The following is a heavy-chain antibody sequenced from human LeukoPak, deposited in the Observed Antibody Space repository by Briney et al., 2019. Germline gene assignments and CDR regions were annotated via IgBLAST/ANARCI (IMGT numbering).Heavy chain of an antibody. CDR1: GGTFSSYT. CDR3: ARVDGTTVTPYYYYGMDV. Sequence: SVKVSCKASGGTFSSYTISWVRQAPGQGLEWMGSIIPILGIANYAQKFQGRVTITADKSTSTAYMELSSLRSEDTAVYYCARVDGTTVTPYYYYGMDVWGQGTTVTVSS. J-gene: IGHJ6*02. CDR2: IIPILGIA. D-gene: IGHD4-17*01. V-gene: IGHV1-69*02.